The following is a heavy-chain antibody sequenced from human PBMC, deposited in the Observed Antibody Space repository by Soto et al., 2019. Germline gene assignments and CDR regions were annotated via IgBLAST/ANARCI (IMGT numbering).Heavy chain of an antibody. D-gene: IGHD3-3*01. CDR3: AASLVLRFLEWSLRPYMDV. CDR1: GYTFTNYY. V-gene: IGHV1-46*03. Sequence: GASVEVGCKASGYTFTNYYMDWVRQAPGQGREWMGIINPSGGSTSYAQKFQGRVTMTRDTSTSTVYMELSSLRSEDTAVYYCAASLVLRFLEWSLRPYMDVWGKGTTVTVSS. J-gene: IGHJ6*03. CDR2: INPSGGST.